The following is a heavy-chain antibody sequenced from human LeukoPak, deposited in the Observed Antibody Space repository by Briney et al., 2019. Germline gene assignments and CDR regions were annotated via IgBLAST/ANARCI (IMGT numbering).Heavy chain of an antibody. D-gene: IGHD5-18*01. Sequence: GGSLRLSCVASGFTVSSNYMSWVRQAPGKGLEWVSLISSDISTYYADSVKGRFIISRDNSKNTLYLQMNSLRAEDTAVYYCARSLHTAMALFDYWGQGTLVTVSS. CDR1: GFTVSSNY. V-gene: IGHV3-53*01. CDR2: ISSDIST. J-gene: IGHJ4*02. CDR3: ARSLHTAMALFDY.